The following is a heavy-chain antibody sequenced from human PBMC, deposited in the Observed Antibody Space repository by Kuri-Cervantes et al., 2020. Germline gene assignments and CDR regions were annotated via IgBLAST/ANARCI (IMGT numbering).Heavy chain of an antibody. CDR2: ISYDGSNK. D-gene: IGHD1-26*01. V-gene: IGHV3-30*18. CDR3: AKASELPEYYGMDV. Sequence: GESLKISCPASGFTFSSYGMHWVRQAPGKGLEWVAVISYDGSNKYYADSVKGRFTISRDNSKNTLYLQMNSLRAEDTAVYYCAKASELPEYYGMDVWGQGTTVTVSS. CDR1: GFTFSSYG. J-gene: IGHJ6*02.